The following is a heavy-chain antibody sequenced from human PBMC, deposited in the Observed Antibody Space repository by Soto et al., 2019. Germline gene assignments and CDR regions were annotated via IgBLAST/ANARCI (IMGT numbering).Heavy chain of an antibody. CDR2: ISGSGDST. CDR1: GFTFSSYA. Sequence: EVQLLESGGGLVQPGGSLRLSCAASGFTFSSYAMSWVRQAPGKGLEWVSVISGSGDSTYYADSVRGRFTISRDNSKNTLYLQMNILRAEDTAVYYCAKAIDGAAAGRTKSYCMDVWGQGTTVTVSS. CDR3: AKAIDGAAAGRTKSYCMDV. J-gene: IGHJ6*02. V-gene: IGHV3-23*01. D-gene: IGHD6-13*01.